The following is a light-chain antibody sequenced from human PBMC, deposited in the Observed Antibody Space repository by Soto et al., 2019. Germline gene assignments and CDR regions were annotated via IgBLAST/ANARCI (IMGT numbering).Light chain of an antibody. Sequence: QSALTQPASVSGSPGQSITISCTGASSDVGAFNYVSWYQQHPGKAPKLLIYEVSNRPSGLSNRFSGSKSGNTASLTISGLQAEXXADYYCSSYTSSTTRVFGGGTKVTVL. CDR2: EVS. CDR3: SSYTSSTTRV. J-gene: IGLJ2*01. CDR1: SSDVGAFNY. V-gene: IGLV2-14*01.